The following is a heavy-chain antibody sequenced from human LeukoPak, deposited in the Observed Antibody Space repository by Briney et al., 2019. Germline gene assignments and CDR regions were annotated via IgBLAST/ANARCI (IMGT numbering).Heavy chain of an antibody. CDR2: INPNSGGT. CDR3: ASLRLAAAGNSGSYYYYGMDV. Sequence: ASVKVSCKASGYIFSNFFSSYGITWVRQAPGQGLEWMGRINPNSGGTNYAQKFQGRVTMTRDTSISTAYMELSRLRSDDTAVYYCASLRLAAAGNSGSYYYYGMDVWGQGTTVTVSS. V-gene: IGHV1-2*06. CDR1: GYIFSNFF. D-gene: IGHD6-13*01. J-gene: IGHJ6*02.